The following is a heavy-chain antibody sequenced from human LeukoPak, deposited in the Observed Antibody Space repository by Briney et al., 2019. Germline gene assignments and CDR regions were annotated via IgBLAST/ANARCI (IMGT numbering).Heavy chain of an antibody. CDR1: GLTVSSNY. V-gene: IGHV3-66*01. CDR3: ARVRDGVYYDY. Sequence: GGSLGLFCAASGLTVSSNYMSWVRQAPGKGLEWVSVIYSGGSTYYADSVKGRFTISRDNYKNTLYLQMNSLRADDTAVYYCARVRDGVYYDYWGQGTQVTVSS. D-gene: IGHD4-17*01. J-gene: IGHJ4*02. CDR2: IYSGGST.